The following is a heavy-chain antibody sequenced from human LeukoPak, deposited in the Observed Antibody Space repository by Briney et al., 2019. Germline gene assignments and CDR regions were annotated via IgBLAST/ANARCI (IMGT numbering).Heavy chain of an antibody. J-gene: IGHJ4*02. CDR2: IYYSGTT. CDR3: ARGGSYFVY. D-gene: IGHD1-26*01. Sequence: SETLSLTCTVSGDSISGYYWSWIRQLPGKGLEWIGNIYYSGTTNYDPSLRSRVNMSLDASKNQFSLRLSSVTAADTAVYYCARGGSYFVYWGQGTLVTVSS. CDR1: GDSISGYY. V-gene: IGHV4-59*01.